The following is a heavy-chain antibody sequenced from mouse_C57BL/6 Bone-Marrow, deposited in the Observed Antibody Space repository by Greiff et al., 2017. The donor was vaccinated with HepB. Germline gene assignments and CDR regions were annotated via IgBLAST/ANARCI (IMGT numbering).Heavy chain of an antibody. CDR2: ISYSGST. Sequence: EVQLQQSGPGLAKPSQTLSLTCSVTGYSITSYYWNWIRQFPGNKLEYMGYISYSGSTYYNPSLKSRISITRDTSKNQYYLQLNSVTTEDTATYYCARLGYYGSSYVDYWGQGTTLTVSS. CDR3: ARLGYYGSSYVDY. D-gene: IGHD1-1*01. CDR1: GYSITSYY. J-gene: IGHJ2*01. V-gene: IGHV3-8*01.